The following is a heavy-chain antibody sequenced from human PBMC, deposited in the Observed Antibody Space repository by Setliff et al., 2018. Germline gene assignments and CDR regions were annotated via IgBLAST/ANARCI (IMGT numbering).Heavy chain of an antibody. CDR1: GGSFSGYF. CDR3: ARGRYYGSGSYSL. Sequence: SEPLSLTCDVFGGSFSGYFWAWIRQSPGKGLEWIGDVNDSGSANYKPSLKSRLTISRDTSKNQLSLNLSSVTAADTAVYYCARGRYYGSGSYSLWGQGTLVTVSS. D-gene: IGHD3-10*01. J-gene: IGHJ4*02. V-gene: IGHV4-34*01. CDR2: VNDSGSA.